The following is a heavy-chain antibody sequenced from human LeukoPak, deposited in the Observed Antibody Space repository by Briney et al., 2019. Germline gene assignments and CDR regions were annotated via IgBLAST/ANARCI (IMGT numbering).Heavy chain of an antibody. CDR3: ARDSSSWRDQDYYYYGMDV. CDR1: GYTFTSYG. V-gene: IGHV1-18*01. J-gene: IGHJ6*02. D-gene: IGHD6-13*01. Sequence: GASVKVSCKASGYTFTSYGISWVRQAPGQGLEWMGWISAYNGNTNYAQKLQGRVTMTTDTSTSTAYMELRSLRSDDTAVYYCARDSSSWRDQDYYYYGMDVWGQGTTVTVSS. CDR2: ISAYNGNT.